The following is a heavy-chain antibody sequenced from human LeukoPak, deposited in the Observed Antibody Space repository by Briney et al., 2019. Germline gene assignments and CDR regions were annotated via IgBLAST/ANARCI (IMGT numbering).Heavy chain of an antibody. CDR2: IRGNADTT. Sequence: PGGSLRLSCAASGFIFNNYGMSWVRQAPGKGLEWVSGIRGNADTTYYADSVKGRFSIFRDNNKNMLYLQMNSLRVEDTAVYYCAKGHGDASGYYYFDSWGQGTLVTVSS. CDR1: GFIFNNYG. CDR3: AKGHGDASGYYYFDS. D-gene: IGHD3-22*01. V-gene: IGHV3-23*01. J-gene: IGHJ4*02.